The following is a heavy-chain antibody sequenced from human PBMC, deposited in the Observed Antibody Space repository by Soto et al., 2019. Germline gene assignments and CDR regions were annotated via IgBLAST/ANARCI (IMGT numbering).Heavy chain of an antibody. CDR2: ISGSGGGT. V-gene: IGHV3-23*01. CDR3: AKDQRGFTSTARIDY. D-gene: IGHD6-13*01. Sequence: PGGSLRLSCAASGFTFSSSAMSWVRQAPGKGLEWVSTISGSGGGTYYTDSVKGRFTISRDNSKNTLYLQMNSLRAEDTAEYYCAKDQRGFTSTARIDYWGQGALVTVSS. J-gene: IGHJ4*02. CDR1: GFTFSSSA.